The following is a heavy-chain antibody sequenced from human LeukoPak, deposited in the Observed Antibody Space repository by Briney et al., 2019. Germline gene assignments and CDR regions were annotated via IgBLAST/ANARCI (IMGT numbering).Heavy chain of an antibody. CDR2: IDDAGSGT. V-gene: IGHV3-74*01. CDR3: ATVFDL. CDR1: GFTVTSNW. Sequence: PGGPLRLSCAASGFTVTSNWIHLVRQAPGKGLVWVSRIDDAGSGTSYADSVKGRFTISRDTAKNTVYLQMNSLRVDDTAVYYCATVFDLWGQGTLVTVSS. J-gene: IGHJ4*02.